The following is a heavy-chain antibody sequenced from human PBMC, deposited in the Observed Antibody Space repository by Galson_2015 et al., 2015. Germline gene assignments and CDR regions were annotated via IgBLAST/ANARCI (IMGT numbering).Heavy chain of an antibody. CDR3: ARARATTGYQFFH. CDR1: GFTFFSYG. J-gene: IGHJ1*01. Sequence: SLRLSCATSGFTFFSYGMHWVRQAPGKGLEWVALIWYDGSKKYFADSVKGRFTISRDNSKNTLYLQLNSLRAEDTAVYYCARARATTGYQFFHWGQGTLVTVSS. V-gene: IGHV3-33*01. D-gene: IGHD5-12*01. CDR2: IWYDGSKK.